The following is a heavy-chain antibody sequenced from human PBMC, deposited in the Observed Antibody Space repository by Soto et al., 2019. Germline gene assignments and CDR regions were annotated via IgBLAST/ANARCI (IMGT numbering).Heavy chain of an antibody. CDR3: ARTYSSSYYYGMDV. CDR2: IIPIFGTA. V-gene: IGHV1-69*01. D-gene: IGHD6-6*01. J-gene: IGHJ6*02. Sequence: QVQLVQSGAEVKKPGSSVKVSCKASGGTFSSYAISWVRQAPGQGLEWMGGIIPIFGTANYAQKFQGRVTITADESTSTDYMELSSLRYEDTAVYYCARTYSSSYYYGMDVWGQGTTVTV. CDR1: GGTFSSYA.